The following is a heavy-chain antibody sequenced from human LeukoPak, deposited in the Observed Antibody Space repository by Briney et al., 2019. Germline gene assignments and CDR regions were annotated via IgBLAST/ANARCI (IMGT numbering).Heavy chain of an antibody. D-gene: IGHD3-16*01. CDR3: ARHSSRESFYDFDS. CDR2: IIPMLGIP. V-gene: IGHV1-69*04. CDR1: GGTFSSYA. Sequence: SVKVSCKASGGTFSSYAISWVRQAPGQGLEWMGRIIPMLGIPNYAQKFQGRVAFTADRSTNTAYMALSSLRSEDTAVYYCARHSSRESFYDFDSWGQGALIIVSS. J-gene: IGHJ4*02.